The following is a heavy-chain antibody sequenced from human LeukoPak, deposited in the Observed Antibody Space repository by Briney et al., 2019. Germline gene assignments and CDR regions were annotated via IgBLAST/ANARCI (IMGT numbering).Heavy chain of an antibody. CDR3: ARDPNSSRSMDV. V-gene: IGHV1-24*01. D-gene: IGHD6-13*01. J-gene: IGHJ6*03. CDR2: FDPEDGET. CDR1: GYTLTELS. Sequence: ASVKVSCKVSGYTLTELSMHWVRQAPGKGLEWMGGFDPEDGETFYAQKFQGRVTMTEDTSTDTAYMELSSLRSEDTAVYYCARDPNSSRSMDVWGKGTTVTVSS.